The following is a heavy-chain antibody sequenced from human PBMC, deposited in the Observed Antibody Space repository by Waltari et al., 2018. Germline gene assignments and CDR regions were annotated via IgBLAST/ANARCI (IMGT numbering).Heavy chain of an antibody. Sequence: QLQLQESGPGLSKPSGTLSLPCCVSGDSVTNNYWWSWVRQTPGKGLKWIVQVHGSGKSNYNPASASRITVSLDTSSNQVSLRVTSATAADTAIYYCARDRGRGLYLDSWGPGTLVTVSP. D-gene: IGHD2-15*01. CDR2: VHGSGKS. CDR1: GDSVTNNYW. V-gene: IGHV4-4*02. J-gene: IGHJ4*02. CDR3: ARDRGRGLYLDS.